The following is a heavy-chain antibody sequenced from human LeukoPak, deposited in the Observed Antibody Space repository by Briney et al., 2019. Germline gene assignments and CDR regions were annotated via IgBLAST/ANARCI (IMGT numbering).Heavy chain of an antibody. CDR3: ARGLRYFDWLLATALPHYYYYYGMDV. CDR1: GYTFTSYY. Sequence: ASVKVSRKASGYTFTSYYMHWVRQAPGQGLEWMGIINPSGGSTSYAQKFQGRVTITADESTSTAYMELSSLRSEDTAVYCCARGLRYFDWLLATALPHYYYYYGMDVWGQGTTVTVSS. V-gene: IGHV1-46*01. CDR2: INPSGGST. J-gene: IGHJ6*02. D-gene: IGHD3-9*01.